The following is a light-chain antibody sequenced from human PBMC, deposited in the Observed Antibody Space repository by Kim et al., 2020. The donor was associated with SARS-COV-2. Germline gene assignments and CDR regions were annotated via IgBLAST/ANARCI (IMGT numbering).Light chain of an antibody. Sequence: SVSPGQTASITCSGDKLGDQYTSWYQQKPGQSPVLVIYQDNKRPSGIPERFSGSNSGDTATLTISGTQAMDEADYYCQAWDTSTVVFGGGTQLTVL. CDR3: QAWDTSTVV. CDR2: QDN. V-gene: IGLV3-1*01. J-gene: IGLJ2*01. CDR1: KLGDQY.